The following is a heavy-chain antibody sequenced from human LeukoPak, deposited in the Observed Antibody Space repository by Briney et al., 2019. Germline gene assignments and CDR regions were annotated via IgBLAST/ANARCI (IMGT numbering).Heavy chain of an antibody. CDR2: ISSSGNTI. V-gene: IGHV3-48*03. CDR1: GFTLSSYE. Sequence: PGGSLRLSCIVSGFTLSSYEMTWFRQAPGKGLEWVSYISSSGNTIYYADSVKGRFTISRDNAKNSLYLQMNSLRAEDTAVYYCAARISGYVYYYMDVWGKGTTVTVSS. D-gene: IGHD5-12*01. J-gene: IGHJ6*03. CDR3: AARISGYVYYYMDV.